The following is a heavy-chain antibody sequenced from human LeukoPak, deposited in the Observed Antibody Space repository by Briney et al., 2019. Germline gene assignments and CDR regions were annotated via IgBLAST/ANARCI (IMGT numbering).Heavy chain of an antibody. CDR3: ASELEAAFLFGFDY. CDR2: IRYDGNNK. J-gene: IGHJ4*02. CDR1: GFTFRSCA. D-gene: IGHD2-15*01. Sequence: AGGSLRLSCAASGFTFRSCAMHWVRQAPGKGLEWVAYIRYDGNNKYYADSARGRFTISRDNAKNSLYLQMNSLRAEDTAVYYCASELEAAFLFGFDYWGQGTPVTVSS. V-gene: IGHV3-30*02.